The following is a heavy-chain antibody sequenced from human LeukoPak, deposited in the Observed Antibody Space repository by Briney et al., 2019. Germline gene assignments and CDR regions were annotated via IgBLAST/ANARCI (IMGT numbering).Heavy chain of an antibody. V-gene: IGHV1-18*01. CDR3: ARDRMVYAGNDAFDI. CDR2: ISGYNGHT. CDR1: GGTFSSYA. D-gene: IGHD2-8*01. J-gene: IGHJ3*02. Sequence: ASVKVSCKASGGTFSSYAISWVRQAPGQGLEWMGWISGYNGHTNYAQKLQGRVTMTTDTSTSTAYMELRSLRSDDTAVYYCARDRMVYAGNDAFDIWGQGTMVTVSS.